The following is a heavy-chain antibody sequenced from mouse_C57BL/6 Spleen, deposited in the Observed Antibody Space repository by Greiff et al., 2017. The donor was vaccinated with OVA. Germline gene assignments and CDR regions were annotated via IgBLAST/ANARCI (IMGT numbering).Heavy chain of an antibody. J-gene: IGHJ1*03. CDR1: GYTFTGYW. Sequence: QVQLKQSGAELMKPGASVKLSCKATGYTFTGYWIEWVKQRPGHGLEWIGEILPGSGSTNYNEKFKGKATFTADTSSNTAYMQLSSLTTEDAAIYYCARKETTVPIWYFDVWGTGTTVTVSS. V-gene: IGHV1-9*01. CDR2: ILPGSGST. D-gene: IGHD1-1*01. CDR3: ARKETTVPIWYFDV.